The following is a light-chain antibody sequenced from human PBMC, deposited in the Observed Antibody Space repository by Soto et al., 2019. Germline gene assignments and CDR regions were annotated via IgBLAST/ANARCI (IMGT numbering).Light chain of an antibody. CDR3: CSYAGNSNWV. CDR2: EVN. V-gene: IGLV2-23*02. CDR1: SSDVGTYNF. J-gene: IGLJ3*02. Sequence: QSVLTQPASVSGSPGQSITISCTGTSSDVGTYNFVSWYQQHAGKAPKLIIYEVNKGPSGVSNRFAGSKSGNTASLKISGLQAEDEADYFCCSYAGNSNWVFGGGTQLTVL.